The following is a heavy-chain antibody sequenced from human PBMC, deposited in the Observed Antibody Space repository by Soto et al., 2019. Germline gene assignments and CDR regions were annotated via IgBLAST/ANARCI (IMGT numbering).Heavy chain of an antibody. V-gene: IGHV3-30*18. Sequence: PGGSLRLSCAASGFTFSSYGMHWVRQAPGKGLEWVAVISYDGSNKYYADSVKGRFTISRDNSKNTLYLQMNSLRAEDTAVYYCAKGTGYCSGGSCYSRRYYYYYMDVWGKGTTVTSP. D-gene: IGHD2-15*01. CDR1: GFTFSSYG. J-gene: IGHJ6*03. CDR3: AKGTGYCSGGSCYSRRYYYYYMDV. CDR2: ISYDGSNK.